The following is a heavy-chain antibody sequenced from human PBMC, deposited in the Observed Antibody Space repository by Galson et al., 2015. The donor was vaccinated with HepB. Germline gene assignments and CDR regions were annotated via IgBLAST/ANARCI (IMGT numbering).Heavy chain of an antibody. J-gene: IGHJ4*02. CDR3: AKSSWHRLSTSCYLDY. V-gene: IGHV3-23*01. D-gene: IGHD2-2*01. CDR2: ISGSGGST. CDR1: GFTFSSYA. Sequence: SLRLSCAASGFTFSSYAMSWVRQAPGKGLEWVSAISGSGGSTYYADSVKGRFTISRDNSKNTLYLQVNSLRAEDTAVYYCAKSSWHRLSTSCYLDYWGQGTLVTVSS.